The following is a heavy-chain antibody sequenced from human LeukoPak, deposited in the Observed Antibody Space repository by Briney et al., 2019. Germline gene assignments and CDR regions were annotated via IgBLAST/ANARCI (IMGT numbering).Heavy chain of an antibody. Sequence: PGESLKISCKGSGYSFTSYWITWVRQMPGKGLEWMGTIDPSDSYTNYGPSFQGHVTISADKSISTAYLQWSSLKASDTAMYYCAILFGDYPDYWGQGTLVTVSS. D-gene: IGHD4-17*01. V-gene: IGHV5-10-1*01. CDR1: GYSFTSYW. CDR2: IDPSDSYT. CDR3: AILFGDYPDY. J-gene: IGHJ4*02.